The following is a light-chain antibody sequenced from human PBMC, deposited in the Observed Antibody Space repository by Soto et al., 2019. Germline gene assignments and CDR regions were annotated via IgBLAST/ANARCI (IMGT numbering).Light chain of an antibody. Sequence: EIVLTQSPRTLSLSPGERATLSCRASQSVSSSYLAWYPQKPGQAPRLIIYGECTRAAGIKDRFSGSGSGTDFTLKITRLEPEDSAVYFCKKYTGPPTTFGKGKRREIK. CDR1: QSVSSSY. V-gene: IGKV3-20*01. J-gene: IGKJ5*01. CDR3: KKYTGPPTT. CDR2: GEC.